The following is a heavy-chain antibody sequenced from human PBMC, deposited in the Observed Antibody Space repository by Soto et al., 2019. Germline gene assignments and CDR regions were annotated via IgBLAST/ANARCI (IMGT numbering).Heavy chain of an antibody. Sequence: QLVESGGGLVQPGGSLRLSCTTPGLTFNNYWMSWLRQTPGKGLEWVANINQDGSQTYYVDSVKGRFIFSRDNAKTSLYLQMNSLRVEDTAVYYCARFSRSHDTEYWGQGTLVTVSS. V-gene: IGHV3-7*05. J-gene: IGHJ4*02. CDR3: ARFSRSHDTEY. CDR1: GLTFNNYW. CDR2: INQDGSQT. D-gene: IGHD5-18*01.